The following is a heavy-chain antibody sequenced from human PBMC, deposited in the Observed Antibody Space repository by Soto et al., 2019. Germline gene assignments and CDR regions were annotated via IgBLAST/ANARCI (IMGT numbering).Heavy chain of an antibody. D-gene: IGHD6-19*01. CDR3: ARDSGYSSGWYGATGDY. Sequence: EVQLVESGGGLVQPGGSLRLSCAASGFTFSSYSMNWVRQAPGKGLEWVSYISSSSSTIYYADSVKGRFTISRDNAKNSLYLQMNSLRDDDTAVYYCARDSGYSSGWYGATGDYWGQGTLVTVSS. CDR2: ISSSSSTI. V-gene: IGHV3-48*02. J-gene: IGHJ4*02. CDR1: GFTFSSYS.